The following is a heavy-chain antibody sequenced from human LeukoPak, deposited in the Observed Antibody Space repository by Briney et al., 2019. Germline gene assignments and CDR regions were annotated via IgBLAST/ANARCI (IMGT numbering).Heavy chain of an antibody. J-gene: IGHJ4*02. CDR1: GGSISSGDYY. CDR3: ARGGYYDFWSGYYIDY. Sequence: SETLSLTCTVSGGSISSGDYYWSWIRQPPGKGLEWIGYIYYSGSTYYNPSLKSRVTISVDTSKNQFSLKLSSVTAADTAVYYCARGGYYDFWSGYYIDYWGQGTLVTVSS. CDR2: IYYSGST. V-gene: IGHV4-30-4*01. D-gene: IGHD3-3*01.